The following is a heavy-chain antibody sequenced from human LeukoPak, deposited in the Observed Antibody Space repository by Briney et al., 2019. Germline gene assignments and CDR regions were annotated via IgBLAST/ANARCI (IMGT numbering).Heavy chain of an antibody. D-gene: IGHD3-10*01. CDR3: ARVGYYYGSGRYYWGNFDY. J-gene: IGHJ4*02. Sequence: TSETLSLTCTVSGGSISSYYWSWIRQPPGKGLEWIGYIYYSGSTNYNPSLKSRVTISVDTSKNQFSLKLSSVTAADTAVYYCARVGYYYGSGRYYWGNFDYWGQGTLVTVSS. V-gene: IGHV4-59*01. CDR1: GGSISSYY. CDR2: IYYSGST.